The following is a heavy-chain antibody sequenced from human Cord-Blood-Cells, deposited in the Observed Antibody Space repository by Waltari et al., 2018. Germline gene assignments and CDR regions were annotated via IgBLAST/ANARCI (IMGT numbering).Heavy chain of an antibody. CDR3: ATSSPTLIFGVVIKGANYYYGMDV. J-gene: IGHJ6*02. Sequence: QVQLVQSGAEVKKPGASVKVSCKVSGYTLTELSMHWVRQAPGKGLEWMGGFDPEDGETIYAKKFQGRVTMTEDTSTDTAYMELSSLRSEDTAVYYRATSSPTLIFGVVIKGANYYYGMDVWGQGTTVTVSS. V-gene: IGHV1-24*01. CDR2: FDPEDGET. CDR1: GYTLTELS. D-gene: IGHD3-3*01.